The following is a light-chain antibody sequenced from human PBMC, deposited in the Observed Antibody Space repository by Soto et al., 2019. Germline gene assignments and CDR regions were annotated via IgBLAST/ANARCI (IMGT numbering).Light chain of an antibody. CDR3: QKYNSAPSLT. CDR1: QGISNF. J-gene: IGKJ4*01. V-gene: IGKV1-27*01. CDR2: AAS. Sequence: DIQMTQSPSSLSASVGDRVSITCRASQGISNFLAWYQHKPGKVPKLLIYAASTLQSGVPSRFSGSGSGTDFTFTISSLQPEDVATYYCQKYNSAPSLTFGGGTKVEIK.